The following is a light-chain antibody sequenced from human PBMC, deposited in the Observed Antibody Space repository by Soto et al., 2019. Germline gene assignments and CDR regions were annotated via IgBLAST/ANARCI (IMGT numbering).Light chain of an antibody. J-gene: IGLJ2*01. Sequence: QAVVTQPPSVSGTPGQRVTISCSGSSSNIGSNTVNWYQQLPGTAPKFLIYSNNQRPSGVPKRFSGSKSGTSASLAISGLQSEDEADYYCAAWDDSLNGHVVFGGGTKVTVL. V-gene: IGLV1-44*01. CDR1: SSNIGSNT. CDR2: SNN. CDR3: AAWDDSLNGHVV.